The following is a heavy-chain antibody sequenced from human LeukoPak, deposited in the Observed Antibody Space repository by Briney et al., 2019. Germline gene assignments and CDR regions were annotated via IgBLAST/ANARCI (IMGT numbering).Heavy chain of an antibody. J-gene: IGHJ3*02. CDR3: ARDRVAIAAAGTGAFDI. CDR1: GGSISSYF. V-gene: IGHV4-4*07. Sequence: SETLSLTCTVSGGSISSYFWSWIRQPAGKGLEWIGRFYTSGSTIYNPSLQSRVTMSVDTSKSQFSLKLSSVTAADTAVYYCARDRVAIAAAGTGAFDIWGQGTMVTVSS. CDR2: FYTSGST. D-gene: IGHD6-13*01.